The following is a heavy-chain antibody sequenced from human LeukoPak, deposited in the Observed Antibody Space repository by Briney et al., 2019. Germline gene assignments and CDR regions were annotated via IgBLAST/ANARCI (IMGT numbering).Heavy chain of an antibody. D-gene: IGHD2-15*01. J-gene: IGHJ4*02. Sequence: GGSLRLSCAASGFTFSSYDMHWVRQATGKGLEWVSAICTAGDTYYPGSVKGRFTISRENAKNSLYLQMDSLRAGDTAVYYCARGWQGGSFDYWGQGTLVTVSS. CDR2: ICTAGDT. CDR1: GFTFSSYD. V-gene: IGHV3-13*01. CDR3: ARGWQGGSFDY.